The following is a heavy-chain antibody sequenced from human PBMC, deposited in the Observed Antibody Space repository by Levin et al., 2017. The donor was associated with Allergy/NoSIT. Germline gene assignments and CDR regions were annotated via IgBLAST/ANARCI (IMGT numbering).Heavy chain of an antibody. J-gene: IGHJ4*02. D-gene: IGHD3-3*01. CDR2: MWADGSRQ. CDR1: GYTFTSHG. V-gene: IGHV3-33*06. Sequence: QTGESLKISCVASGYTFTSHGMHWVRQAPGKGLEWVAVMWADGSRQDYIDSVRGRFIVSKDDSKNTVHLLMNSLRSEDTATYYCAKDYVSGPSDYWCQGTLVTVSS. CDR3: AKDYVSGPSDY.